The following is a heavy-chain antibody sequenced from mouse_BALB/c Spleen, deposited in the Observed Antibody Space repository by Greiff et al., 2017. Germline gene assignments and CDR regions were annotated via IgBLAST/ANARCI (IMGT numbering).Heavy chain of an antibody. CDR3: ARQAYYRYGYAMDY. J-gene: IGHJ4*01. CDR2: IYPGDGDT. V-gene: IGHV1-80*01. CDR1: GYAFSSYW. Sequence: VQLVESGAELVRPGSSVKISCKASGYAFSSYWMNWVKQRPGQGLEWIGQIYPGDGDTNYNGKFKGKATLTADKSSSTAYMQLSSLTSEDSAVYFCARQAYYRYGYAMDYWGQGTSVTVSS. D-gene: IGHD2-14*01.